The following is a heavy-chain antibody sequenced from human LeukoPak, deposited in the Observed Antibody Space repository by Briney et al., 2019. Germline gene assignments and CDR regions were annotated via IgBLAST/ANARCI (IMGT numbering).Heavy chain of an antibody. Sequence: GGSLRLSRAASGFTFTSYWMHWVRQAPGKGLVWVSRIHGDGTTTNYADSVKGRFTISRDNAKNTLYLQMNSLRAEDTAVYYCVRDSGNWGQGTLVTVSS. J-gene: IGHJ4*02. CDR1: GFTFTSYW. V-gene: IGHV3-74*01. CDR3: VRDSGN. CDR2: IHGDGTTT.